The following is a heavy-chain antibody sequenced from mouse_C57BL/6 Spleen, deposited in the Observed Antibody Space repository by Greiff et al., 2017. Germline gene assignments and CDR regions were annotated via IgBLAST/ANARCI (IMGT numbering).Heavy chain of an antibody. CDR2: IWSGGST. J-gene: IGHJ3*01. D-gene: IGHD2-1*01. CDR1: GFSLTSYG. Sequence: VMLVESGPGLVQPSQSLSITCTVSGFSLTSYGVHWVRQPPGKGLEWLGVIWSGGSTDYNAAFISRLSISKDNSKSQVFFKMNSLQADDTAIYYCAKNDYGNYGFAYWGQGTLVTVSA. CDR3: AKNDYGNYGFAY. V-gene: IGHV2-4*01.